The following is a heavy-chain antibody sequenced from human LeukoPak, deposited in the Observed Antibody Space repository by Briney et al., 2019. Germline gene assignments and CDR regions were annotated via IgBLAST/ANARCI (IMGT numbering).Heavy chain of an antibody. V-gene: IGHV1-69*04. CDR1: GGSFNSYV. Sequence: ASVKVSCKASGGSFNSYVITWVRQAPGQGLEWMGRIIPILNVANFAQKFQGRVTITADKSTNTAHMELSSLRSEDTAVYYCARDPVVVVAAFVSPWFDPWGQGTLVTVSS. CDR2: IIPILNVA. J-gene: IGHJ5*02. CDR3: ARDPVVVVAAFVSPWFDP. D-gene: IGHD2-15*01.